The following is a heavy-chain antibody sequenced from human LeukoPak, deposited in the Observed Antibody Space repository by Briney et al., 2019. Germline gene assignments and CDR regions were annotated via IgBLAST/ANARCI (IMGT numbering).Heavy chain of an antibody. CDR1: GYPFTGYY. V-gene: IGHV1-2*02. Sequence: GASVKVSCKASGYPFTGYYLHWVRQAPGPGLEWMGWINPNSGFTNYAQKFQGRDTMTRDTSISTAYMELSRLRSDDTAVYYCARLADCSSSSCRSFDYWGQGTLVTVSS. CDR3: ARLADCSSSSCRSFDY. D-gene: IGHD2-2*01. J-gene: IGHJ4*02. CDR2: INPNSGFT.